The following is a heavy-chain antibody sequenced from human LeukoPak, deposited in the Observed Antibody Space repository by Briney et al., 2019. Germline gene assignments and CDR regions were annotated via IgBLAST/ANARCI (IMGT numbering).Heavy chain of an antibody. J-gene: IGHJ4*02. CDR2: ISYDGSNK. Sequence: PGGSLRLSCAASGFTFSSYGMHWVRQAPGKGLEWVAVISYDGSNKYYADSVKGRFTISRDNSKNTLYLQMNSLRAEDTAVYYCAKEGANMQWQRTWAHYFDYWGQGTLVTVSS. D-gene: IGHD6-19*01. CDR3: AKEGANMQWQRTWAHYFDY. V-gene: IGHV3-30*18. CDR1: GFTFSSYG.